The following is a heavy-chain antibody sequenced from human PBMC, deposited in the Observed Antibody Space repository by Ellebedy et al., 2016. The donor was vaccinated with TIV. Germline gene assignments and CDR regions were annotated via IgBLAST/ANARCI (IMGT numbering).Heavy chain of an antibody. J-gene: IGHJ4*02. Sequence: PGGSLRLSCAASGFTFSSYGMHWVRKAPGKGLEWVAVISFDGSNKYYADSVKGGFTMSRDNSKNTLYLQMNSLRAEDTTVYYCAKSRNGGAGSECTSFDYWGQGMLVTVSS. V-gene: IGHV3-30*18. D-gene: IGHD3-10*01. CDR2: ISFDGSNK. CDR1: GFTFSSYG. CDR3: AKSRNGGAGSECTSFDY.